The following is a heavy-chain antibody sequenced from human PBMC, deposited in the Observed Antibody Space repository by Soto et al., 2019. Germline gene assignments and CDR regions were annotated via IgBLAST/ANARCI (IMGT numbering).Heavy chain of an antibody. CDR1: GYTFTSYG. Sequence: EASVKVSCKASGYTFTSYGICWVRQAPGQGLEWMGWISAYNGNTNYAQKLQGRVTMTTDTSTSTAYMELRSLRSDDTAVYYCARDHTIWFGELFLDYYYGMDVWGQGTTVTVSS. CDR3: ARDHTIWFGELFLDYYYGMDV. J-gene: IGHJ6*02. D-gene: IGHD3-10*01. V-gene: IGHV1-18*01. CDR2: ISAYNGNT.